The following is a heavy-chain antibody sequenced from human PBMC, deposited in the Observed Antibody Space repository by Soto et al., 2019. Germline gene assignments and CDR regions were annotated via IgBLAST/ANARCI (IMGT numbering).Heavy chain of an antibody. CDR1: GGSISSSSYY. V-gene: IGHV4-39*01. Sequence: NPSETLSLTCTVSGGSISSSSYYWGWIRQPPGKGLEWIGSIYYSGSTYYNPSLKSRVTISVDTSKNQFSLKLSSVTAADTAVYYCARHESIQRFDYWGQGTLVTVSS. CDR3: ARHESIQRFDY. D-gene: IGHD5-18*01. CDR2: IYYSGST. J-gene: IGHJ4*02.